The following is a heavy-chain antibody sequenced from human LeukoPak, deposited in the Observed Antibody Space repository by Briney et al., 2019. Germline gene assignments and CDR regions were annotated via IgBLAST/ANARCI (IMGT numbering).Heavy chain of an antibody. CDR3: ARVHRGSYPSDY. J-gene: IGHJ4*02. Sequence: ASVKVSCKASGYTFTGYYMHWGRQAPGQGLGWMGWINPNSGGTNYAQKFQGGVTMTRDTSISTAYMELSRLRSDDTAVYYCARVHRGSYPSDYWGQGTLVTVSS. CDR1: GYTFTGYY. D-gene: IGHD1-26*01. CDR2: INPNSGGT. V-gene: IGHV1-2*02.